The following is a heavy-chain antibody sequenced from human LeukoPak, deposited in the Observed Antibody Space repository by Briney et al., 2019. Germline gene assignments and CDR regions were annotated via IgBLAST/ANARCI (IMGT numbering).Heavy chain of an antibody. CDR1: GYTFTGYY. CDR2: INPNSGGT. CDR3: ARDTSNYYGSGSYYVGSDY. Sequence: ASVKVSCKASGYTFTGYYMHWVRQAPGQGLEWMGWINPNSGGTNYAQKFQGRVTMTGDTSISTAYMELSRLRSDDTAVYYCARDTSNYYGSGSYYVGSDYWGQGTLVTVSS. J-gene: IGHJ4*02. V-gene: IGHV1-2*02. D-gene: IGHD3-10*01.